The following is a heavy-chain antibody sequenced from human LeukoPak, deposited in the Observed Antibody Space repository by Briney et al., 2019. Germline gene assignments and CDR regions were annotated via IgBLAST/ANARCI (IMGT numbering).Heavy chain of an antibody. D-gene: IGHD3-22*01. V-gene: IGHV4-59*01. Sequence: SETLSLTCTVSGGSISSYYWSWLRQPPGKGLEWIGYIYYSGSTNYNPSLKSRVTISVDTSKNQFSLKLSSVTAADTAVYYRARGTEEYYYDSSGYYYVIDYWGQGTLVTVSS. CDR3: ARGTEEYYYDSSGYYYVIDY. CDR1: GGSISSYY. CDR2: IYYSGST. J-gene: IGHJ4*02.